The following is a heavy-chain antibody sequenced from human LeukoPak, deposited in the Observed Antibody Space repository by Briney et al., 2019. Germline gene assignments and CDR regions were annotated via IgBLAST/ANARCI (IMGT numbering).Heavy chain of an antibody. CDR2: INPNNGAT. CDR1: GYTFTGYY. Sequence: ASVKVSCKASGYTFTGYYMHWVRQAPGQGLEWMGRINPNNGATNYAQKLQGRVTITGDTSISTAYMELSSLRSDATAVYYCTRESGSYHGNDYWGQGTLVTVSS. CDR3: TRESGSYHGNDY. V-gene: IGHV1-2*06. J-gene: IGHJ4*02. D-gene: IGHD1-26*01.